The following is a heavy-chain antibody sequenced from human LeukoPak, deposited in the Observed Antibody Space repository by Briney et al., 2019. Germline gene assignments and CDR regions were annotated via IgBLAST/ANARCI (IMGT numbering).Heavy chain of an antibody. CDR1: GGSISSYY. CDR2: IYYSGST. J-gene: IGHJ2*01. Sequence: SETLSLTCTVSGGSISSYYWSWIRQPPGKGLEWIGYIYYSGSTNYNPSLKSRVTISVDTSKNQFPLKLSSVTAADTAVYYCARQGYSSKKWYFDLWGRGTLVTVSS. V-gene: IGHV4-59*08. D-gene: IGHD6-13*01. CDR3: ARQGYSSKKWYFDL.